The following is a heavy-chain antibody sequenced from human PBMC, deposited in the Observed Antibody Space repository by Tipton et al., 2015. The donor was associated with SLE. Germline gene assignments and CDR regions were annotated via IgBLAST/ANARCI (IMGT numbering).Heavy chain of an antibody. CDR1: GFTFSSYG. CDR3: ARSLRYSGAFDI. V-gene: IGHV3-30*03. Sequence: SLRLSCAASGFTFSSYGMHWVRQAPGKGLEWVAVISYDGSNKYYADSVKGRFTISRDNAKNSLYLQMNSLRAEDTAVYYCARSLRYSGAFDIWGQGTMVTVSS. D-gene: IGHD5-12*01. J-gene: IGHJ3*02. CDR2: ISYDGSNK.